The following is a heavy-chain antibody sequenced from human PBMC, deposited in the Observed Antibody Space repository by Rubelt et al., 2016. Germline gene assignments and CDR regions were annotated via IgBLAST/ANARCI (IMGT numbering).Heavy chain of an antibody. D-gene: IGHD6-19*01. CDR2: IYYSGST. CDR3: ARSGKQWDALDY. Sequence: QVQLQESGPGLVKPSETLSLTCTVSGGSINSYYWSWIRQPPGKGLEWIGHIYYSGSTNYNPSLKRRVTISVDTSKNQFSLKRNSVTAADTAVYYCARSGKQWDALDYWGQGTLVTVSS. J-gene: IGHJ4*02. V-gene: IGHV4-59*08. CDR1: GGSINSYY.